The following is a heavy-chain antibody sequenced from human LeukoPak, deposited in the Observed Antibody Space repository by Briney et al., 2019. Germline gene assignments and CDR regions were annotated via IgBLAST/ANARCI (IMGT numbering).Heavy chain of an antibody. V-gene: IGHV4-38-2*02. CDR2: IYHSGST. Sequence: PSETLSLTCTVSGYSISSGYYWGWIRQPPGKGLEWIGSIYHSGSTYYNPSLKSRVTISVDTSKNQFSLKLSSVTAADTAVYYCASYISWFDPWGQGTLVTVSS. J-gene: IGHJ5*02. CDR1: GYSISSGYY. CDR3: ASYISWFDP. D-gene: IGHD6-13*01.